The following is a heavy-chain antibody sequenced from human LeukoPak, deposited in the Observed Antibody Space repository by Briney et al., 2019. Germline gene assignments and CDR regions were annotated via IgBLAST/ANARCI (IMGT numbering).Heavy chain of an antibody. CDR1: GFTFSSYA. Sequence: PGGSLRLSCAASGFTFSSYAMHWVRQAPGKGLKWVSIISYDGSIEYYADSVKGRFTISRDNSKNTLYLQMNSLRAEDTAVYYCARDREVTAIHYFDYWGQGTLVTVSS. D-gene: IGHD2-21*02. CDR2: ISYDGSIE. CDR3: ARDREVTAIHYFDY. J-gene: IGHJ4*02. V-gene: IGHV3-30*04.